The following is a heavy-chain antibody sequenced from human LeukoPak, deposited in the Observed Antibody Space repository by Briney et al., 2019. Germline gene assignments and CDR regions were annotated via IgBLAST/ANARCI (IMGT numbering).Heavy chain of an antibody. D-gene: IGHD1-26*01. V-gene: IGHV4-4*07. CDR2: MYSSGSS. J-gene: IGHJ6*03. Sequence: SETLSLTCTVSGGSVSNSYWTWIRQSAGKGLEWIGRMYSSGSSNYNPSPKSRTTMSVDTSKNEFSLKLTSVTAADTAVYHCARGGSYFYDYYMDVWGQGATVSVSS. CDR1: GGSVSNSY. CDR3: ARGGSYFYDYYMDV.